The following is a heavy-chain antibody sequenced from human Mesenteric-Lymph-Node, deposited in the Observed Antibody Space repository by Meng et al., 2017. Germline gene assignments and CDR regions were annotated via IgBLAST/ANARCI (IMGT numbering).Heavy chain of an antibody. CDR3: ARDWGY. V-gene: IGHV3-30*03. CDR1: GGSFSGYY. CDR2: ISCDGSNK. J-gene: IGHJ4*02. D-gene: IGHD3-16*01. Sequence: QEQLQRWCAPLLKPSETLSLTCAVYGGSFSGYYWSWIRQPPGKGLEWVAVISCDGSNKYYADSVKGRFTISRDNSKNTLYLQMNSLRAEDTAVYYCARDWGYWGQGTLVPGSS.